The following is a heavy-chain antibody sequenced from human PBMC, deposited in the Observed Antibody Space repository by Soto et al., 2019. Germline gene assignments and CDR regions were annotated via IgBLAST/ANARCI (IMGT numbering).Heavy chain of an antibody. Sequence: EVQLLESGGGLVQPGGSLRLSCAASGFTFSSYAMSWVRQAPGKGLEWVSAISGSGGSTYYADSVKGRFTISRDNSKNTLYLQMNSLRAEDTAVYYCATEIPEDYGDSPDAFDIWGQGTMVTVSS. J-gene: IGHJ3*02. CDR3: ATEIPEDYGDSPDAFDI. V-gene: IGHV3-23*01. CDR1: GFTFSSYA. CDR2: ISGSGGST. D-gene: IGHD4-17*01.